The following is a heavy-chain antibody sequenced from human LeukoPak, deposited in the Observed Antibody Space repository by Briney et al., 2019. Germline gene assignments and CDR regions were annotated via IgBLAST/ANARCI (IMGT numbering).Heavy chain of an antibody. V-gene: IGHV4-59*08. CDR1: GGSISRYY. D-gene: IGHD6-19*01. J-gene: IGHJ4*01. CDR2: IYYSGST. CDR3: ASQDKPWLVYFDY. Sequence: SETLSLTWTVAGGSISRYYWSWIRQPPGKGLEWNGYIYYSGSTNYNRSLKSRVTISVDTSKNQFSLKLSSVTAADTAVYYCASQDKPWLVYFDYWGHGTLVTVSS.